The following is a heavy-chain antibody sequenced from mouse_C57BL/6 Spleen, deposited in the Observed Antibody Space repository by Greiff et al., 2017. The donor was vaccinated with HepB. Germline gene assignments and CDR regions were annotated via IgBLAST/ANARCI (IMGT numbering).Heavy chain of an antibody. CDR2: IDPSDSET. J-gene: IGHJ3*01. CDR1: GYTFTSYW. CDR3: ARTNYGGFAY. Sequence: VQLQQSGAELVRPGSSVKLSCKASGYTFTSYWMHWVKQRPIQGLECIGNIDPSDSETHYNQKFKDKATLTVDKSSSTAYMQLSSLTSEDSAVYYCARTNYGGFAYWGQGTLVTVSA. V-gene: IGHV1-52*01. D-gene: IGHD1-1*01.